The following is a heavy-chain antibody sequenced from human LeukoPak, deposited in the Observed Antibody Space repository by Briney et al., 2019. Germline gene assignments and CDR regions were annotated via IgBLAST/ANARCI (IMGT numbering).Heavy chain of an antibody. CDR1: GFTFSSYS. D-gene: IGHD6-19*01. CDR3: ARDRFYPRYSSEARRDY. J-gene: IGHJ4*02. Sequence: GGSLRLSCAASGFTFSSYSMNWIRQAPGKGLEWVSSISSSSSYIYYADSVKGRFTISRDNAKNSLYLQMNSLRAEDTAVYYCARDRFYPRYSSEARRDYWGQGTLVTVSS. V-gene: IGHV3-21*01. CDR2: ISSSSSYI.